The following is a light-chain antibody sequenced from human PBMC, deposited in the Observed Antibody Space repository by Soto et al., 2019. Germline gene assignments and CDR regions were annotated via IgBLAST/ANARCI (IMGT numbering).Light chain of an antibody. J-gene: IGLJ1*01. CDR1: SSNIGGNS. CDR3: SAYTSSNTYV. Sequence: QSVRTQPPSVSAAPGQKDTSSCSGSSSNIGGNSVSWYQQLPGTAPKLLIYDDNKRPSGIPDRFSGSKSGTSATVGITGFQTGDEADYYCSAYTSSNTYVFGSGTLGTVL. V-gene: IGLV1-51*01. CDR2: DDN.